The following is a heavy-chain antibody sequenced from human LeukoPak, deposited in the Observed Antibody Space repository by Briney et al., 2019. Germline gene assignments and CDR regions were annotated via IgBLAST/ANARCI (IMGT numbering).Heavy chain of an antibody. J-gene: IGHJ2*01. CDR1: GGSFSGYY. CDR3: ARGLPIRYFDL. CDR2: INHSGST. V-gene: IGHV4-34*01. D-gene: IGHD5/OR15-5a*01. Sequence: PSVTLSLTCAVYGGSFSGYYWSWIRQPPGKGLEWIGEINHSGSTNYNPSLKSRVTISVDTSKNQFSLKLSSVTAADTAVYYCARGLPIRYFDLWGRGTLVTVSS.